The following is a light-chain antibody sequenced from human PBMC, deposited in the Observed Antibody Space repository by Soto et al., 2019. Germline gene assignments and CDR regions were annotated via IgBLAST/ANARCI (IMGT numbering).Light chain of an antibody. Sequence: QSVLTQPASVSGSPGQSITISCAGSSSDVGAHNYVSWYQQHPGKAPKLLIYKVTNRPSGVSYRFSGSKSGNTASLTFSGLQAEDEADYFCTSSTTGSLYVFGTGTKVTV. J-gene: IGLJ1*01. CDR2: KVT. CDR1: SSDVGAHNY. CDR3: TSSTTGSLYV. V-gene: IGLV2-14*01.